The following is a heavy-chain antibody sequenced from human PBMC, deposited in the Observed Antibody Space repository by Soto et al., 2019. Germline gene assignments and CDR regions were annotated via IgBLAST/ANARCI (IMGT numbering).Heavy chain of an antibody. CDR1: GYTFTNDV. D-gene: IGHD6-25*01. V-gene: IGHV1-3*04. CDR3: AREGVAAATRPWGDAFDI. Sequence: QVQLVQSGAEVKRPGASVKVSCKASGYTFTNDVIHWVRQAPGQRLEWMGWLGTGTTRTDYSQRFLGRVTFTRDTSASTVYMELSSLRSEDTGVYYCAREGVAAATRPWGDAFDIWGQGTMVTVSS. J-gene: IGHJ3*02. CDR2: LGTGTTRT.